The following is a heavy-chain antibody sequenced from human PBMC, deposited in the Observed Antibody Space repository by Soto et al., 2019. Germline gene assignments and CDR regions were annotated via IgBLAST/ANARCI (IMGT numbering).Heavy chain of an antibody. V-gene: IGHV3-23*01. CDR3: AKRGGYAISFYDS. D-gene: IGHD3-16*01. CDR1: GFNFGGYA. Sequence: GGSLRLSCAGTGFNFGGYAMSWVRQAPGKGLEWVSTLSGDGSRACYADSVRGRFTVSRDNSKSTLYLRMNSLRADDTAIYYCAKRGGYAISFYDSWGQGTLVTVSS. CDR2: LSGDGSRA. J-gene: IGHJ4*02.